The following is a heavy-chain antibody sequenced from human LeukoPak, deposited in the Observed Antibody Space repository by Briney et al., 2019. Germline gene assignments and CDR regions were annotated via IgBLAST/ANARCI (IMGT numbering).Heavy chain of an antibody. CDR2: IYPGDSDT. D-gene: IGHD3-22*01. CDR1: GYSFTSYW. V-gene: IGHV5-51*01. Sequence: GESLKISCKGSGYSFTSYWIGWVRQMPGKGLEWMGIIYPGDSDTRYSPSFQGQVTISADKSISTAYLQWSSLKASDTAMYYCARQPNYYDSSGYYSSVAFDIWGQGTMVTVSS. J-gene: IGHJ3*02. CDR3: ARQPNYYDSSGYYSSVAFDI.